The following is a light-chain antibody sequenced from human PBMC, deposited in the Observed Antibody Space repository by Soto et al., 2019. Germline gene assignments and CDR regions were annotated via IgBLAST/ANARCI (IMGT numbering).Light chain of an antibody. CDR3: QSYDSSLIVSKV. V-gene: IGLV1-40*01. CDR1: SSNIGAGYD. CDR2: ANS. Sequence: QSVRTQPPSVSGAAGQRVTISCSGSSSNIGAGYDVQWYRQFPGTAPKLIIYANSDRPSGVPDRFSGSKSGTSASLAITGLQAEDEADYYCQSYDSSLIVSKVFGTGTKVTVL. J-gene: IGLJ1*01.